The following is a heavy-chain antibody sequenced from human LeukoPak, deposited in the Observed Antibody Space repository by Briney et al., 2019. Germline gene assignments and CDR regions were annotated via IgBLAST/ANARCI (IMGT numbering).Heavy chain of an antibody. Sequence: ASVKVSCKASGYTFTDYYMHWVRQAPGQGLEWMGWINPNSSGAYFARKFQGRVTMTRDTSISTAYMELSSLTSDDTAVYFCARDRGFCSSSTCYTAFWGQGTLVTVSS. D-gene: IGHD2-2*02. CDR1: GYTFTDYY. J-gene: IGHJ4*02. CDR2: INPNSSGA. V-gene: IGHV1-2*02. CDR3: ARDRGFCSSSTCYTAF.